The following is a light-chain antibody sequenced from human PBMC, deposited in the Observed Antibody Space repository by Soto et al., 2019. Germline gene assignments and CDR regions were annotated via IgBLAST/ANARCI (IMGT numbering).Light chain of an antibody. J-gene: IGKJ5*01. V-gene: IGKV3D-20*02. CDR3: QQRHMWPIT. CDR2: GAS. CDR1: QSVSNNY. Sequence: EILFTQSPGTLSLSPGERATLSCRASQSVSNNYLAWYQQKPGQAPRLLIYGASNRDTGIPDRFSGSGSGTDFTLTISSLEPEDSEVYYCQQRHMWPITFGQGTRLEIK.